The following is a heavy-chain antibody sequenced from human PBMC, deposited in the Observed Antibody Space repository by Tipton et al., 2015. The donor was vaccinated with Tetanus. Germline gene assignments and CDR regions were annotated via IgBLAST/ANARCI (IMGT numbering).Heavy chain of an antibody. V-gene: IGHV3-9*01. J-gene: IGHJ4*02. CDR3: TKDRYCPSPHCPTDY. CDR1: GFTFDEYA. CDR2: ISRDSGSI. Sequence: SLRLSCAASGFTFDEYAIHWVRQAPGRGLEWVSGISRDSGSIGYADSVKGRFAISRDNAKNSLYLQMNSLRPEDTAIYYCTKDRYCPSPHCPTDYWGQGTLVTVSS. D-gene: IGHD2-8*01.